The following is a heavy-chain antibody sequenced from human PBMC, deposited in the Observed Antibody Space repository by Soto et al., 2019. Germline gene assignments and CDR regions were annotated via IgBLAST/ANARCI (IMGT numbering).Heavy chain of an antibody. D-gene: IGHD3-10*01. Sequence: SETLSLTCTVSGGSISSSSYYWGWIRQPPGKGLEWIGSIYYSGSTYYNPSLKSRVTISVDTSKNQFSLKLSSVTAADTAVYYCARHVGMYYYGSGSGPGRGSFGGPIGYWGQGTLVTVSS. CDR3: ARHVGMYYYGSGSGPGRGSFGGPIGY. CDR2: IYYSGST. J-gene: IGHJ4*02. CDR1: GGSISSSSYY. V-gene: IGHV4-39*01.